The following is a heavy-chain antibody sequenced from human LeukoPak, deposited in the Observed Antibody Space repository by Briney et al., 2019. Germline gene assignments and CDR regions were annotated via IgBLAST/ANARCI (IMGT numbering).Heavy chain of an antibody. CDR1: GYTFTSYY. CDR3: ARAGSVPAAIGTFDY. D-gene: IGHD2-2*02. V-gene: IGHV1-46*01. Sequence: GASVKVSCKASGYTFTSYYMHWVRQAPGQGLEWMGIINPSGGSTSYAQKFQGRVTMTRDTSTSTVYMELSSLRSEDTAVYYCARAGSVPAAIGTFDYWGQGTLVTVSS. J-gene: IGHJ4*02. CDR2: INPSGGST.